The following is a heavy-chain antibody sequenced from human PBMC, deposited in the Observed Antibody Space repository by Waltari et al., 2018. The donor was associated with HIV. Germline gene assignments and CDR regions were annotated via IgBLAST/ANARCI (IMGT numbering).Heavy chain of an antibody. J-gene: IGHJ6*02. D-gene: IGHD2-21*01. CDR2: THYRSKWNY. Sequence: QVQLQQSGPGLVKPSQTLSLTCAISGDSISNNRAPWNWIRTSHSTVLEWLGRTHYRSKWNYDYAVSVKGRITIEADTSKNQFSLHLNSVTPEDTGVYYCASSPGDGYFYYGMDVWGQGTTVTVSS. CDR3: ASSPGDGYFYYGMDV. V-gene: IGHV6-1*01. CDR1: GDSISNNRAP.